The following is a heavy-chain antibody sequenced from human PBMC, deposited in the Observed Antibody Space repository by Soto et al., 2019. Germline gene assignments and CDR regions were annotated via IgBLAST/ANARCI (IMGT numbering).Heavy chain of an antibody. D-gene: IGHD6-13*01. J-gene: IGHJ5*02. V-gene: IGHV1-8*01. CDR2: MNPNSGNT. Sequence: QVQLVQSGAEVKKPGASVKVSCKASGYTFTSYDINWVRQATGQGLEWMGWMNPNSGNTGYAQKFQGRVTMTRNTSISTAYMELSSMRSEDTAVYYCARGLAAAGHNWFDPWGQGTLVTVSS. CDR3: ARGLAAAGHNWFDP. CDR1: GYTFTSYD.